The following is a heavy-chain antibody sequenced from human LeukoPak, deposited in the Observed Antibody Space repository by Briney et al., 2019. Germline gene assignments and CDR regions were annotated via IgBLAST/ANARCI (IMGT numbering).Heavy chain of an antibody. V-gene: IGHV1-46*01. CDR2: INPSGGST. D-gene: IGHD2-2*01. J-gene: IGHJ5*02. CDR1: GGTFSSYA. Sequence: VASVQVSCKASGGTFSSYAISWVRQAPGQGLEWMGIINPSGGSTSYAQKFQGRVTMTRDTSTSTVYMELSSLRSEDTAVYYCASELGDIVVVPAAMTTGLDPWGQGTLVTVSS. CDR3: ASELGDIVVVPAAMTTGLDP.